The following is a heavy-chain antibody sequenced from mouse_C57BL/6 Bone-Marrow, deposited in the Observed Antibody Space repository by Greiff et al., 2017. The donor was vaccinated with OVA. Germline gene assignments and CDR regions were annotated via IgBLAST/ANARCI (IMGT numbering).Heavy chain of an antibody. J-gene: IGHJ3*01. CDR2: ISSGGSYT. V-gene: IGHV5-6*01. D-gene: IGHD2-4*01. CDR3: ARHDYDYDRAWFAY. Sequence: EVKLMESGGDLVKPGGSLKLSCAASGFTFSSYGMSWVRQTPDKRLEWVATISSGGSYTYYPDSVKGRFTISRDNAKNTLYLQMSSLKSEDTAMYYRARHDYDYDRAWFAYWGQGTLVTVSA. CDR1: GFTFSSYG.